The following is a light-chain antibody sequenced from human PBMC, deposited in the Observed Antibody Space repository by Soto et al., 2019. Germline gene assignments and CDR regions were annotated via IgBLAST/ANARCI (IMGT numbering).Light chain of an antibody. CDR2: DVR. J-gene: IGLJ1*01. CDR1: SSDIGSYNY. Sequence: QSALTQPASVSGSPGQSITISCTRTSSDIGSYNYVSWYQQYSGTAPKVLNYDVRNRPSGVSNRFSGSKSANTASLTISGLKAEDEADYYCSSYTNSNTDVFGTGTKVTVL. CDR3: SSYTNSNTDV. V-gene: IGLV2-14*01.